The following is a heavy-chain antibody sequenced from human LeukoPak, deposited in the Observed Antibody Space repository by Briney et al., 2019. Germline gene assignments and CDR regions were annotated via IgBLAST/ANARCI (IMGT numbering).Heavy chain of an antibody. CDR3: ARSSYSSSSSV. J-gene: IGHJ3*01. CDR2: INSDGSEG. V-gene: IGHV3-7*03. D-gene: IGHD6-6*01. CDR1: GFTFSGFW. Sequence: GGSLRLSCAVSGFTFSGFWTSWSRQAPGKGLEWVASINSDGSEGYYADVVKGRFTTSRDNAKNSLYLQINSLRAEDTAVYYCARSSYSSSSSVWGQGTMVTVSS.